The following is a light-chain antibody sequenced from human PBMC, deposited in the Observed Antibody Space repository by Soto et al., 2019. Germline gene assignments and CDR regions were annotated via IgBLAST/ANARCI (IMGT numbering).Light chain of an antibody. CDR3: QQYNSYSGT. Sequence: DIQLTQSPSFLSASVGDRVTITCRASQGINSYLAWYQQKPGKAPKLLIYKASSLESGVPSRFSGSGSGTEFTLTISSLQPDDFATYYCQQYNSYSGTFGQGTKV. CDR2: KAS. J-gene: IGKJ1*01. CDR1: QGINSY. V-gene: IGKV1-5*03.